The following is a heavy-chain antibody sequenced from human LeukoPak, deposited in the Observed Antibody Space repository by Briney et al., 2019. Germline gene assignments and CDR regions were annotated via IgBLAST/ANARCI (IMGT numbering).Heavy chain of an antibody. D-gene: IGHD5-12*01. J-gene: IGHJ4*02. V-gene: IGHV3-48*04. CDR1: GFTFSSYS. CDR3: ARVGAKVATCDY. CDR2: ISSSSSVI. Sequence: QPGGSLRLSCAASGFTFSSYSMNWVRQAPGKGLEWVSYISSSSSVIYYADSVKGRFTISRDNAKNSLYLQMNSLRAEDTAVYYCARVGAKVATCDYWGQGTLVTVSS.